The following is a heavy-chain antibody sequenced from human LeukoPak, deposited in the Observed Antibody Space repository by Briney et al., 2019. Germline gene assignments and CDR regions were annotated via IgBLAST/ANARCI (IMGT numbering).Heavy chain of an antibody. V-gene: IGHV4-59*08. D-gene: IGHD6-13*01. CDR1: GGSISSYY. CDR3: ARTGSSSWYNGDYFDY. Sequence: PSETLSLTCTVSGGSISSYYWSWIRQPPGKGLEWIGYIYYSVSTNYNPALTSRVTISVDTSKNQFSLKLSSVTAADTAVYYCARTGSSSWYNGDYFDYWGQGTLVTVSS. J-gene: IGHJ4*02. CDR2: IYYSVST.